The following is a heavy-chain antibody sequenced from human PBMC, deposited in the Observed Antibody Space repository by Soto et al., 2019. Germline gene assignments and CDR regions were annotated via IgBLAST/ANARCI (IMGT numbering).Heavy chain of an antibody. D-gene: IGHD6-13*01. J-gene: IGHJ6*03. CDR2: IWYDGSNK. CDR1: GLTFSSYG. Sequence: QVQLVESGGGVVQPGRSLRLSCAASGLTFSSYGMHWVRQAPGKGLEWVAVIWYDGSNKYYADSVKGRFTISRDNSKNTLYLQMNSLRAEDTAVYYCAREGPSSSTSYYYYMDVWGKGTTVTVSS. V-gene: IGHV3-33*01. CDR3: AREGPSSSTSYYYYMDV.